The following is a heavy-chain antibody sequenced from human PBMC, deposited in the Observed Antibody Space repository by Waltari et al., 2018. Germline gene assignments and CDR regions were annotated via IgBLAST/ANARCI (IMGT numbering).Heavy chain of an antibody. D-gene: IGHD3-16*01. Sequence: EVQLVQSGAEVNKPGESLKLSCKGSGSSFTSYWIGWVRQMPGKGLEWMGSIEPGNSDTRYSPSVQGEGTISAVKSVSTAYLQWSRQKDADTAMYYCARGGAQYYFDDWGQGTLVTVCS. V-gene: IGHV5-51*03. CDR3: ARGGAQYYFDD. J-gene: IGHJ4*02. CDR2: IEPGNSDT. CDR1: GSSFTSYW.